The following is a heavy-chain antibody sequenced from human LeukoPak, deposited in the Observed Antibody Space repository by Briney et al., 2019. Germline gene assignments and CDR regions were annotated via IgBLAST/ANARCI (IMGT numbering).Heavy chain of an antibody. V-gene: IGHV3-7*04. CDR3: AKDRVGGALEF. CDR2: IKQDGGET. CDR1: GFTFSSYW. D-gene: IGHD2-21*01. Sequence: EGSLRLSCAASGFTFSSYWMSWVRQAPGKGLEWVANIKQDGGETFYVDSVKDRFTISRDNAKNSLYLQMNSLRVEDTAVYYCAKDRVGGALEFWGQGTLATVSS. J-gene: IGHJ4*02.